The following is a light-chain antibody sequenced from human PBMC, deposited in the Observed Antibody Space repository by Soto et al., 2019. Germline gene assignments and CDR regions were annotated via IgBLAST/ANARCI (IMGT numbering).Light chain of an antibody. J-gene: IGLJ2*01. V-gene: IGLV1-40*01. CDR1: SSNIGAGYD. Sequence: QSVLTQPPSVSGAPGQRVTISCTGSSSNIGAGYDVHWYQQLPGTAPKLLIYGNSNRPSGVPDRFSGSKSGTSASLAITGLQAGDEADYYCQSYDSSPLFGGGTKLTVL. CDR3: QSYDSSPL. CDR2: GNS.